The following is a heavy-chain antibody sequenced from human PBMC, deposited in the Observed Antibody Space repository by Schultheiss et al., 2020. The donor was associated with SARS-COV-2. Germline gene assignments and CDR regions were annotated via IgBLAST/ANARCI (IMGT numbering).Heavy chain of an antibody. J-gene: IGHJ3*02. CDR1: GFTFSDYG. CDR3: ARDRDDAFDI. Sequence: GGSLRLSCSASGFTFSDYGIHWVRQAPGKGLEWVALISYDGRKEYYADSVKGRFTISRDNSKNTMYLQMNSLRAEDTAVYYCARDRDDAFDIWGQGTMVTVSS. D-gene: IGHD5-24*01. CDR2: ISYDGRKE. V-gene: IGHV3-30*03.